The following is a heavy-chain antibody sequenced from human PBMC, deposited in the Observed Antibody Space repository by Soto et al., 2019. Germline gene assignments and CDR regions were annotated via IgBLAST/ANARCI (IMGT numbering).Heavy chain of an antibody. CDR1: GYSFTSYW. D-gene: IGHD6-13*01. CDR2: IDPSDSYT. V-gene: IGHV5-10-1*01. J-gene: IGHJ6*02. Sequence: GESLKISCKGSGYSFTSYWISWVRQMPGNGLEWMGRIDPSDSYTNYSPSFQGHVTISADKSISTAYLQWSSLKASDTAMYYCAGPGYSSSLRSRMDVWGQGTTVTVSS. CDR3: AGPGYSSSLRSRMDV.